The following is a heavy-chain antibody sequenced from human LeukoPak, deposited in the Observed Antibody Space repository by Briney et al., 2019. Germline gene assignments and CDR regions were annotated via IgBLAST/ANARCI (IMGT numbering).Heavy chain of an antibody. J-gene: IGHJ5*02. D-gene: IGHD3-22*01. CDR3: ARDTPYYYDSSGYSAS. Sequence: GGSLRLSCAASGFTFSSYSMNWVRQAPGKGLEWVSSISSSSSYIYYADSVKGRFTISRDNAKNSLYLQMNSLRAEDTAVYYCARDTPYYYDSSGYSASWGQGTLVTVSS. CDR1: GFTFSSYS. V-gene: IGHV3-21*01. CDR2: ISSSSSYI.